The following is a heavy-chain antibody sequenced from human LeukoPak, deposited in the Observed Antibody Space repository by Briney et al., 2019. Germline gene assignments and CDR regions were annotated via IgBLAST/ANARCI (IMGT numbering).Heavy chain of an antibody. V-gene: IGHV3/OR16-9*01. CDR2: ISGNAGDI. Sequence: PGGSLGLSCAASGFRFSDHYMSWVRQAPGKGPEWISYISGNAGDIAYADSVKGRFTISRDNAENSLHLQMSSLTVEDTAVYHCVRHAGRAGGQWGQGTLITVSS. J-gene: IGHJ4*02. CDR1: GFRFSDHY. D-gene: IGHD3-10*01. CDR3: VRHAGRAGGQ.